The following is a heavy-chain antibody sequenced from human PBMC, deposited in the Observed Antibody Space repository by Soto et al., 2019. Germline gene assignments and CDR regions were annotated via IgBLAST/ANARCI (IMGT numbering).Heavy chain of an antibody. CDR3: ARVSGSYYYGMDV. Sequence: QVQLQESGPGLVKPSGTLSLTCAVSGGSISSSTWWSWVRQPPGKGLEWMGEIYHSGSTNYNPSLKSRGTISVDKSKNHFSLKLSSVTAADTAVYYCARVSGSYYYGMDVWGQGTTVTVSS. D-gene: IGHD1-26*01. V-gene: IGHV4-4*02. CDR1: GGSISSSTW. J-gene: IGHJ6*02. CDR2: IYHSGST.